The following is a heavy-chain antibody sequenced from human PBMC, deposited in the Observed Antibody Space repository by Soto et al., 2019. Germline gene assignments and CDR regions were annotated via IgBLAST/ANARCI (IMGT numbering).Heavy chain of an antibody. CDR2: VDYRGNI. Sequence: QLHLQESGPGLVEPSETLSLTCAVSGGSITSTIYYCGWIRRPPGEGLEWIGSVDYRGNIYSISSLKSRVTRSVNTSKNQFSLSLKSVTAADSAGYHCARVAALVGAASYWYFDLLGRCTRVSV. CDR1: GGSITSTIYY. J-gene: IGHJ2*01. V-gene: IGHV4-39*01. CDR3: ARVAALVGAASYWYFDL. D-gene: IGHD2-15*01.